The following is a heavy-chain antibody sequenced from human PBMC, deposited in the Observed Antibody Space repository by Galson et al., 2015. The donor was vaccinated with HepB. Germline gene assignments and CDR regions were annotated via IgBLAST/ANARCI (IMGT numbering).Heavy chain of an antibody. J-gene: IGHJ6*02. V-gene: IGHV3-48*02. CDR1: GFAFSSFS. Sequence: SLRLSCAASGFAFSSFSMNWVRQAPGKGLEWISHISSGGSTIYYADSVKGRFTISRDKAKRSLFLQMNSLRDDDTAVYYCAREYCTGRDCYFGHYYGMDVWGQGTTVTVSS. CDR3: AREYCTGRDCYFGHYYGMDV. CDR2: ISSGGSTI. D-gene: IGHD2-8*02.